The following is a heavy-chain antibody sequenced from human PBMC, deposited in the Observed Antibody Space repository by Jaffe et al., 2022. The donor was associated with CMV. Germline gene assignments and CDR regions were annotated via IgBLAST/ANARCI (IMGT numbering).Heavy chain of an antibody. CDR2: IKQDGSEK. V-gene: IGHV3-7*03. Sequence: EVQLVESGGGLVQPGGSLRLSCAVSGFTFSSYWMSWVRQAPGKGLEWVANIKQDGSEKNYVDSVKGRFTISRDNAKNSLYLQMNSLRGEDTAVYYCARYPQYYYDSSGPLDYWGQGTLVTVSS. CDR1: GFTFSSYW. J-gene: IGHJ4*02. CDR3: ARYPQYYYDSSGPLDY. D-gene: IGHD3-22*01.